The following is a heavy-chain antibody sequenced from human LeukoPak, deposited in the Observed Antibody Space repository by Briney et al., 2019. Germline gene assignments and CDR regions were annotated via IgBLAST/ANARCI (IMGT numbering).Heavy chain of an antibody. D-gene: IGHD3-22*01. J-gene: IGHJ4*02. CDR1: GFTFDDYA. V-gene: IGHV3-9*01. CDR3: AKGSNYYDSSGYDY. CDR2: ISWNSGSI. Sequence: PGGSQRLSCAASGFTFDDYAMHWVRQAPGKGLEWVSGISWNSGSIGYADSVKGRFTISRDNAKNSLYLQMNSLRAEDTALYYCAKGSNYYDSSGYDYWGQGTLVTVSS.